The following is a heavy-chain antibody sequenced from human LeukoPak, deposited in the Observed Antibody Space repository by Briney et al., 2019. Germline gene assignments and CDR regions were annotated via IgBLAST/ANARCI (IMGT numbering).Heavy chain of an antibody. J-gene: IGHJ3*02. V-gene: IGHV3-33*01. Sequence: GRSLRLSCAASGFTFSNYGMHWVRQAPGKGLEWVAVIWFDGINKYYADSVKGRFTISRDNSKNTLFLQMNSLRAGDTAVYYCATGATSGSEAFDIWGQGTMVTVSS. CDR3: ATGATSGSEAFDI. CDR1: GFTFSNYG. D-gene: IGHD1-26*01. CDR2: IWFDGINK.